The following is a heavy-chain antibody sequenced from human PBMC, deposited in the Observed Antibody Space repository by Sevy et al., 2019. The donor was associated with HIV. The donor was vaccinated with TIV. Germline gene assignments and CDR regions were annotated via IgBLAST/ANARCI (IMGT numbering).Heavy chain of an antibody. CDR2: IKQDGSEP. CDR3: ARLPTGLHSFNYLLSTYFDS. Sequence: GGSLRLSCAASGFDFNHHWMSWVRQAPQKGLEWVANIKQDGSEPYYVDSLEGRLTISRDNAKNSLSQQIKDLRAEDTAVYYCARLPTGLHSFNYLLSTYFDSWGQGTLVTVSS. CDR1: GFDFNHHW. J-gene: IGHJ4*02. D-gene: IGHD3-10*01. V-gene: IGHV3-7*01.